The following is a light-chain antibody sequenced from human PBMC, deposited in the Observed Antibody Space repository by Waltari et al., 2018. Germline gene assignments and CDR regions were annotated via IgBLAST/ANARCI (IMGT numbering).Light chain of an antibody. CDR2: INSDGSH. CDR3: QTWGTGWV. CDR1: SGHSNYA. Sequence: QLVLTQSPSASASLGASVKLTCTLSSGHSNYAIAWHQQQPGKGPRFVMKINSDGSHNKGAGIPDRFSGSTSGAERYLTISSLQSEDEAAYYCQTWGTGWVFGGGTKLTVL. V-gene: IGLV4-69*01. J-gene: IGLJ3*02.